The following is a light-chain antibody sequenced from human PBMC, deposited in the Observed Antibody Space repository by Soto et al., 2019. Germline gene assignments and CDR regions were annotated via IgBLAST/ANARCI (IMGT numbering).Light chain of an antibody. CDR1: NSDVGSYNL. CDR2: EGS. CDR3: CSYAGGRTV. Sequence: QSALTQPASVSGSPGQSITISCTGTNSDVGSYNLVSWYQQHPGKAPKLMIYEGSKRPSGVSNRFSGSRSGNTASLTISGLQAEDEADYYCCSYAGGRTVFGGGTKVTVL. V-gene: IGLV2-23*01. J-gene: IGLJ3*02.